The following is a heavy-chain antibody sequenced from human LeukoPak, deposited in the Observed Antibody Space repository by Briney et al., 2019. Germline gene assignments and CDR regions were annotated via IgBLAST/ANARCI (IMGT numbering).Heavy chain of an antibody. CDR2: INHSGST. J-gene: IGHJ4*02. V-gene: IGHV4-34*01. CDR1: GGSFSGYY. D-gene: IGHD3-3*01. CDR3: ARAYYDFWSGRYFDY. Sequence: SETLSLTCAVYGGSFSGYYWSWIRQPPEKGLEWIGEINHSGSTNYNPSLKSRVTISVDTSKNQFSLKLSSVTAADTAVYYCARAYYDFWSGRYFDYWGQGTLVTVSS.